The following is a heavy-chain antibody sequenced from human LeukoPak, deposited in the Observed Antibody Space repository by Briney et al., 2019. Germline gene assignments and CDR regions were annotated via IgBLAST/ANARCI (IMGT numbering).Heavy chain of an antibody. J-gene: IGHJ6*03. CDR1: GFTFSSYG. V-gene: IGHV3-23*01. Sequence: PGGSLRLSCAASGFTFSSYGMSWVRQAPGKGLEWVSAISGSGGSIYYADSVKGRFTISRDNAKNSLYLQMNSLRAEGTAVYYCARGSGILFYMDVWGKGTTVTVSS. CDR3: ARGSGILFYMDV. D-gene: IGHD2-15*01. CDR2: ISGSGGSI.